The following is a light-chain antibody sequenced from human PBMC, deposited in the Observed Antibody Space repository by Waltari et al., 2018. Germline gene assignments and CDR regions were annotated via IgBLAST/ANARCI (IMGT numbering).Light chain of an antibody. CDR1: RGIDAD. Sequence: DIQMTQSPSSLSTSVGDSATITCRASRGIDADLNWYQQQPGKAPKLLIYDASTLQRGVPTRFSGGGSGTDFTLTISDLQPDDFATYFCQQSYSAPFTFGRGTRLE. CDR3: QQSYSAPFT. V-gene: IGKV1-39*01. CDR2: DAS. J-gene: IGKJ5*01.